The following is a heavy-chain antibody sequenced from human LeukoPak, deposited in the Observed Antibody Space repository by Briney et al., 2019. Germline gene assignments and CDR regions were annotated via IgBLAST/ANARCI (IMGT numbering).Heavy chain of an antibody. CDR3: ARLGDCSNKD. J-gene: IGHJ4*02. D-gene: IGHD4-11*01. CDR2: TDSGGST. Sequence: QPGGSLRLSCAASGFTVSSHYMSWVRQAPGKGLEWVSVTDSGGSTSYADSVKGRFTISRDTSKNTLYLQMNGLRAEDTAVYYCARLGDCSNKDWGQGTLVTVSS. CDR1: GFTVSSHY. V-gene: IGHV3-53*01.